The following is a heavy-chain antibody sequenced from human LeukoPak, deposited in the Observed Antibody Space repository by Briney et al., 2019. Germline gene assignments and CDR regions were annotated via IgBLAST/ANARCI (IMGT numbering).Heavy chain of an antibody. Sequence: ASVKVSCKASGYTFTSYYMHWVRQAPGQGLEWVGIINPSGDPTTYAQKFQGRVTMTRDTSISTAYMELSRLRSDDTAVYYCARAFGSSSLGFGYWGQGTLVTVSS. CDR2: INPSGDPT. CDR1: GYTFTSYY. V-gene: IGHV1-46*01. CDR3: ARAFGSSSLGFGY. D-gene: IGHD6-6*01. J-gene: IGHJ4*02.